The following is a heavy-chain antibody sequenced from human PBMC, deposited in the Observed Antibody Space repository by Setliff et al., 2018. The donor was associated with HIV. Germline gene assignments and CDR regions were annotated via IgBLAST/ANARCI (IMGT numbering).Heavy chain of an antibody. J-gene: IGHJ3*02. CDR2: IYHSGST. V-gene: IGHV4-38-2*01. CDR1: GYSLSSGYF. Sequence: SETLSLTWAVSGYSLSSGYFWGWIRQPPGKGLEWIGSIYHSGSTYYNPSLKSRVTISVDTSKNQFSLKLSSVTAADTAVYYCASTSRRLGDSSGNEGAFDIWGQGTMVTVSS. D-gene: IGHD3-22*01. CDR3: ASTSRRLGDSSGNEGAFDI.